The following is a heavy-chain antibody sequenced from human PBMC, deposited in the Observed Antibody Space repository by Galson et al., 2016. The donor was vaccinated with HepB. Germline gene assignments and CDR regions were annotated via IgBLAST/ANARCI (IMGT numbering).Heavy chain of an antibody. Sequence: QSGAEVKKPGESLKISCKVSGYSFTDHWIGWVRQMPGKGLDWMGIIYPADSNTQYSPSFQGQVTISADRSINTAYLQWSSLKASDAAIYYCTFCSRTSCYFDYWGQGTLITVSS. CDR3: TFCSRTSCYFDY. CDR1: GYSFTDHW. CDR2: IYPADSNT. J-gene: IGHJ4*02. V-gene: IGHV5-51*01. D-gene: IGHD2-2*01.